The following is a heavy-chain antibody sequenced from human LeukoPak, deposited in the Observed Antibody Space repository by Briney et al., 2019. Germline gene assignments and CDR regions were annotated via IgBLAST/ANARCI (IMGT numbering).Heavy chain of an antibody. CDR1: GYTFTSDG. J-gene: IGHJ4*02. CDR2: ISAYNGNT. D-gene: IGHD1-26*01. CDR3: ARDHQVGPTDY. V-gene: IGHV1-18*01. Sequence: VGSVTVSCKASGYTFTSDGISWGRQAPGQGLEWMGWISAYNGNTNYGQKLQGRVTMTTDTSTSTAYMELRSLKSDDTAVYYCARDHQVGPTDYWGQGTLVTVSS.